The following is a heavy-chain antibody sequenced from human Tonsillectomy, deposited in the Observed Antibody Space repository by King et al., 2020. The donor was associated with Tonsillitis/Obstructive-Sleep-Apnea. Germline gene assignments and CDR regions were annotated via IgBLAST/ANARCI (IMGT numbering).Heavy chain of an antibody. CDR1: GYTFTSYG. CDR3: GRHYYGSGSYNAFDI. V-gene: IGHV1-18*01. J-gene: IGHJ3*02. Sequence: QLVQSGGEVKKPGASVRVSCKASGYTFTSYGISWVRQAPGQGLEWMGWISAYNGNTNYEQKYQGRVTMTTDTSTYTAYMELRSLRSYDTAVYYCGRHYYGSGSYNAFDIWGQGTMVTVSS. CDR2: ISAYNGNT. D-gene: IGHD3-10*01.